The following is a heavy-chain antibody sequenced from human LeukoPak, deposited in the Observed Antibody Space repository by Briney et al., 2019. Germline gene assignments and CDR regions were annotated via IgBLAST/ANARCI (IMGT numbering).Heavy chain of an antibody. CDR1: GFIFDNYG. Sequence: GRSLRLSCSASGFIFDNYGMHWVRQFPGKDLEWVAGISWNSVNRDYGDSVKGRFTISRDNSKNTLYLQMNSLRADDTAVYYCAKCRDLWLAYFDYWGQGTLVTVSS. D-gene: IGHD6-19*01. CDR3: AKCRDLWLAYFDY. V-gene: IGHV3-9*01. J-gene: IGHJ4*02. CDR2: ISWNSVNR.